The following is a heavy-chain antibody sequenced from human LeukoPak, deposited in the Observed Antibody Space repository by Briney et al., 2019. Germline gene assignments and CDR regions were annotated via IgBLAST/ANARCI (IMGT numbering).Heavy chain of an antibody. CDR2: IYYSGST. V-gene: IGHV4-39*01. CDR3: ASTQKTIFGVVIINPYYYYGMGV. J-gene: IGHJ6*02. CDR1: GGSISSSSYY. Sequence: SETLSLTCTVSGGSISSSSYYRGWIRQPPGKGLEWIGSIYYSGSTYYNPSLKSRVTISVDTSKNQFSLKLSSVTAADTAVYYCASTQKTIFGVVIINPYYYYGMGVWGQGTTVTVSS. D-gene: IGHD3-3*01.